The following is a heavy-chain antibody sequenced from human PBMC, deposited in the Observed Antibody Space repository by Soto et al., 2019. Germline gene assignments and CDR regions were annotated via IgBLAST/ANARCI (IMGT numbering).Heavy chain of an antibody. V-gene: IGHV4-30-2*01. J-gene: IGHJ4*02. CDR1: GGSINSGGYS. Sequence: SETLSLTCTVSGGSINSGGYSWTWIRQPPGKGLEWIGFIYHTGTTYYNPSLKSRVTISVDRSKNQFSLKLNSVTAADTAVYYCARGGGSPYHNHEFDFWGQGTLVTVSS. CDR2: IYHTGTT. D-gene: IGHD6-13*01. CDR3: ARGGGSPYHNHEFDF.